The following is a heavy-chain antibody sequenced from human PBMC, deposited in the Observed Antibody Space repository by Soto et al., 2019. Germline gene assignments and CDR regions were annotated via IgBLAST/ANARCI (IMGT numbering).Heavy chain of an antibody. J-gene: IGHJ4*02. CDR2: ISGSGGSI. Sequence: EVQLLESGGGLVQPGGSLRLSCAASGFTFSSYAMSWVRQAPGKGLEWVSAISGSGGSIYYADSVKGRFTISRDNSKNTLYLQMNSLRAEDTAVYYCAKPRSGWEGYFDYWGQGTLVTVSS. D-gene: IGHD6-19*01. CDR1: GFTFSSYA. V-gene: IGHV3-23*01. CDR3: AKPRSGWEGYFDY.